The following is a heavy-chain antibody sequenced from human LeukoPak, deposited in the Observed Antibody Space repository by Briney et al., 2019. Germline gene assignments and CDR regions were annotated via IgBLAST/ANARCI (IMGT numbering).Heavy chain of an antibody. CDR3: ARDPLDCSGGRCSDY. CDR2: IIPIFGTA. V-gene: IGHV1-69*05. J-gene: IGHJ4*02. CDR1: GGTFISYA. D-gene: IGHD2-15*01. Sequence: GASVKVSCKASGGTFISYAISWVRQAPGQGLEWMGRIIPIFGTANYAQKLQGRVTITTDESTSTAYMELSSLRSEDTAVYYCARDPLDCSGGRCSDYWGQGTLVTVSS.